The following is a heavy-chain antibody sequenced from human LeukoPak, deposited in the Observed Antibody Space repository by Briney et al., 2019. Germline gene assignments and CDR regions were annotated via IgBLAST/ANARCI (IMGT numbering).Heavy chain of an antibody. J-gene: IGHJ5*02. V-gene: IGHV4-34*01. Sequence: SETLSLTCAVYGGSFSGYYWSWIRQPPGKGLEWIGEINHSGSTNYNPSLKSRVTISVDTSKNQFSLKLSSVTAADTAVYYCARAPSSGWYSRNWFDPWGQGTLVTVSS. CDR2: INHSGST. CDR1: GGSFSGYY. CDR3: ARAPSSGWYSRNWFDP. D-gene: IGHD6-19*01.